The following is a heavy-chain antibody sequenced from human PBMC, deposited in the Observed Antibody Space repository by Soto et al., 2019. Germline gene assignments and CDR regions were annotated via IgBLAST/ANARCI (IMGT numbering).Heavy chain of an antibody. J-gene: IGHJ4*02. CDR1: GFTFNNAW. Sequence: VRLVESGGGLVRPGGSLRPSCAASGFTFNNAWMTWVRQAPGKGLEWIGLIKSKADGETTHYAAPVKGRFTISRDDSKNTLYLQVHSLKTEDTGFYFCTTVGYCTSSTCYAFDSWGQGTLVTVSS. CDR3: TTVGYCTSSTCYAFDS. D-gene: IGHD2-2*01. CDR2: IKSKADGETT. V-gene: IGHV3-15*01.